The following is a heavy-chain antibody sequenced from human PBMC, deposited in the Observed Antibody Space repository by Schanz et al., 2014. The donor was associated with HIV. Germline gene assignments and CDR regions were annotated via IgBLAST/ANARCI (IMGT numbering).Heavy chain of an antibody. CDR2: ISTSGYI. D-gene: IGHD2-15*01. CDR1: GFTLSSYT. Sequence: EVQLVESGGGLVKPGGSLRLSCAASGFTLSSYTMTWVRQAPGKGLEWVSSISTSGYIYYADSVKGRFSISRDSAKNALYLQMNSLRGDDTAVYYCARGGIWEWDQPDFDYWGQGTLVTVSS. V-gene: IGHV3-21*01. J-gene: IGHJ4*02. CDR3: ARGGIWEWDQPDFDY.